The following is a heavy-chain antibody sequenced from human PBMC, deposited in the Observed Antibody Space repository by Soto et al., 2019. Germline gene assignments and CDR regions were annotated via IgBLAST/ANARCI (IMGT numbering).Heavy chain of an antibody. CDR2: IYYSGST. Sequence: QVRLEESGPGLVKPSETLSLICSVSGGSVNNANYFWKWIRHHPENGMEWIGYIYYSGSTRYNPSFKSRVTLSIDTSKNQFSLSLKSVTVADMSVYFCARDADYGGSRGGMAVWGRGTTVTVSS. CDR1: GGSVNNANYF. V-gene: IGHV4-31*03. J-gene: IGHJ6*02. CDR3: ARDADYGGSRGGMAV. D-gene: IGHD4-17*01.